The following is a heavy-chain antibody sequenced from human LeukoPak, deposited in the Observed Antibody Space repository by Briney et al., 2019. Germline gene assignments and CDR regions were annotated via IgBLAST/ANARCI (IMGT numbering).Heavy chain of an antibody. CDR2: ISAYNSNT. V-gene: IGHV1-18*01. Sequence: GASVKVSCKASGYTFTSYGINWVRQAPGQGLEWMGWISAYNSNTHYAQKFQGRVTIIADKSTSTAYMELSSLRSEDTAVYYCARRYCTNGVCYHDRGAFDIWDQGTMVTVSS. D-gene: IGHD2-8*01. CDR1: GYTFTSYG. CDR3: ARRYCTNGVCYHDRGAFDI. J-gene: IGHJ3*02.